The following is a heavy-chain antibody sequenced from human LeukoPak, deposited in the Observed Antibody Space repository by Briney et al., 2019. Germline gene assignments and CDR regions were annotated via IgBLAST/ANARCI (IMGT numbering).Heavy chain of an antibody. CDR1: GYSFTTYW. J-gene: IGHJ4*02. Sequence: GESLKISCKGSGYSFTTYWIGWVRQMPGKGLEWMGIIYPGDSDTTYSPSFQGPVTISADKSISTAYLQWSSLKASDTAMYYCASGYSGYDPRFDYWGQGTLVTVSS. V-gene: IGHV5-51*01. CDR2: IYPGDSDT. CDR3: ASGYSGYDPRFDY. D-gene: IGHD5-12*01.